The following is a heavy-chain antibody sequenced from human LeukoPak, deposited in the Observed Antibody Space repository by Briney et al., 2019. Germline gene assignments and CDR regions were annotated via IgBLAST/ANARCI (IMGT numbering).Heavy chain of an antibody. CDR2: IYHSGST. CDR3: ARIPQQLVHGGDY. J-gene: IGHJ4*02. Sequence: SETLSLTCTVSGGSISSGGYYWSWIRQPPGKGLEWIGYIYHSGSTYYNPSLKSRVTISVDRSKNQFSLKLSSVTAADTAVYYCARIPQQLVHGGDYWGQGTLVTVSS. D-gene: IGHD6-13*01. V-gene: IGHV4-30-2*01. CDR1: GGSISSGGYY.